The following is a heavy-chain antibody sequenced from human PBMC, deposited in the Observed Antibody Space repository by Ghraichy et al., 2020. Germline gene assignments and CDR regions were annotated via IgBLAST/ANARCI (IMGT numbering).Heavy chain of an antibody. V-gene: IGHV3-74*01. CDR3: ARDRCGGDCWPDAFDI. CDR2: ITSDGSST. CDR1: GFTFSTYY. J-gene: IGHJ3*02. D-gene: IGHD2-21*02. Sequence: GESLNISCTASGFTFSTYYMHWARQAPGKGLVWVSRITSDGSSTAYADSVKGRFTISRDNAKNTLYLQMNSLRAEDTAVYYCARDRCGGDCWPDAFDIWGQGTMVTVSS.